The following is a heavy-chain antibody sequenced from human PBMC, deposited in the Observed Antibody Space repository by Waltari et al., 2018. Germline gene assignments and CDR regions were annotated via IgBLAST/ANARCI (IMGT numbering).Heavy chain of an antibody. CDR1: GGSISSSNW. V-gene: IGHV4-4*02. CDR3: ASGPGIAAAGRGAFDI. Sequence: QVQLQESGPGLVKPSGTLSLTCAVSGGSISSSNWWSWVRQPPGKGLECIGEIYHSGSTNYNPSVKRRVTRSVDKSKNQFSLKLSSVTAADTAVYYCASGPGIAAAGRGAFDIWGQGTMVTVSS. CDR2: IYHSGST. J-gene: IGHJ3*02. D-gene: IGHD6-13*01.